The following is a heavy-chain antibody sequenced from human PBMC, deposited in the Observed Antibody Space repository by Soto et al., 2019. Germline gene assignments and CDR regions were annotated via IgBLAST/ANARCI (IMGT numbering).Heavy chain of an antibody. V-gene: IGHV3-23*01. CDR3: AKDHRISSPVHFDY. CDR2: ISGSGGST. D-gene: IGHD1-20*01. J-gene: IGHJ4*02. CDR1: GFTFSSYA. Sequence: GGSLRPSCAASGFTFSSYAMSWVRQAPGKGLEWVSAISGSGGSTYYADSVKGRFTISRDNSKNTLYLQMDSLRAEDTAVYYCAKDHRISSPVHFDYWGQGTLVTVSS.